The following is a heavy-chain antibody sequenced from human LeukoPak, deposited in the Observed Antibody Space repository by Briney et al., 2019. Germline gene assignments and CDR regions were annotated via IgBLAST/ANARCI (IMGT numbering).Heavy chain of an antibody. CDR1: GFTFSSYG. V-gene: IGHV3-30*02. J-gene: IGHJ6*03. D-gene: IGHD3-10*01. CDR3: ANIMVRGGVYQYYYMDV. Sequence: PGGSLRLSCAASGFTFSSYGMHWVRQAPGKGLEWVAFKRYDGSNKYYADSVKGRFTISRDNSKNTLYLQMNSLRAEDTAVYYCANIMVRGGVYQYYYMDVWGKGTTVTVSS. CDR2: KRYDGSNK.